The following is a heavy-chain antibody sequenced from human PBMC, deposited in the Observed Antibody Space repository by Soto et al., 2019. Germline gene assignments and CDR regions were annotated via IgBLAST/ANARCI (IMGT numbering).Heavy chain of an antibody. CDR2: IYYSGST. J-gene: IGHJ6*02. V-gene: IGHV4-31*03. Sequence: QVQLQESGPGLVKPSQTLSLTCTVSGGSISSGGYFWSWIRQHPGKGLEWIGFIYYSGSTYYNPSLKSRVTISVATFKNQFSLKLSSVTAAATAVYYCAREGAAPYYYYGMDVWGQGTTVTVSS. CDR3: AREGAAPYYYYGMDV. CDR1: GGSISSGGYF. D-gene: IGHD6-6*01.